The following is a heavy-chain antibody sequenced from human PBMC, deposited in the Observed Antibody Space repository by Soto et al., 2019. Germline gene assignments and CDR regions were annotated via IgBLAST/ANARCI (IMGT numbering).Heavy chain of an antibody. Sequence: PSETLSLTCAVSGFSISSDSYWGWMRQSPGKGLEWIGTLSHSGRTFYNPSLKSRVTISADTTKNQFSLSLTSVTAADTAVYYCGHLKTDTEVTPAPPLFDSWGHGTLVTVSS. D-gene: IGHD2-2*01. CDR1: GFSISSDSY. CDR3: GHLKTDTEVTPAPPLFDS. V-gene: IGHV4-38-2*01. J-gene: IGHJ4*01. CDR2: LSHSGRT.